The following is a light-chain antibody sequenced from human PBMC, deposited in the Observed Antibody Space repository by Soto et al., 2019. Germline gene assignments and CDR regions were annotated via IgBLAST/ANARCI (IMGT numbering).Light chain of an antibody. Sequence: DIPMTQSPSSLSASVGDRVTITCRASQSISTYVNWYQQKPGKAPNLLIYAASSLQGGVPSRFSGSGSGTDFTLTISSLQPEDFATYYCQQSDSAPPTFGQGTRLEIK. CDR2: AAS. J-gene: IGKJ5*01. CDR1: QSISTY. V-gene: IGKV1-39*01. CDR3: QQSDSAPPT.